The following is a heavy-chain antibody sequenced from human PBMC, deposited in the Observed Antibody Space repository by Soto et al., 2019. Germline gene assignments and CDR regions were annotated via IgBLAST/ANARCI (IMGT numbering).Heavy chain of an antibody. Sequence: QVELVQSGAEVKKPGSSVKVSCKASGDTFDIYGFNWVRQAPGEGLEWMGVIIPIFETADYAQKFQGRVSITADKPTSTAYMERGSLTSEDTAVYYCARGGIHFADSSGHAFDSWGQGTLISVTS. CDR1: GDTFDIYG. D-gene: IGHD3-22*01. CDR2: IIPIFETA. CDR3: ARGGIHFADSSGHAFDS. J-gene: IGHJ5*01. V-gene: IGHV1-69*06.